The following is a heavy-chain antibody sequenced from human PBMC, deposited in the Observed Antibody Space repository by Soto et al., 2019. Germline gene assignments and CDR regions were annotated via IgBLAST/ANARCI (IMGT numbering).Heavy chain of an antibody. Sequence: SETLSLTCTVSGGSISSYYWSWIRQPPGKGLEWIGYIYYSGSTNYNPSLKSRVTISVDTSKNQFSLKLSSVTAADTAVYYCARVSGKAVAGIHFQHWGQGTLVTVSS. CDR2: IYYSGST. CDR3: ARVSGKAVAGIHFQH. J-gene: IGHJ1*01. D-gene: IGHD6-19*01. V-gene: IGHV4-59*01. CDR1: GGSISSYY.